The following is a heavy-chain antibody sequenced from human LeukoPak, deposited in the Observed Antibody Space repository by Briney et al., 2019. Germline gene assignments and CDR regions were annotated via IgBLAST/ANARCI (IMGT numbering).Heavy chain of an antibody. CDR1: GYSISSGYY. CDR3: ARGDFWSGYYHPDYFDY. V-gene: IGHV4-38-2*01. D-gene: IGHD3-3*01. Sequence: SETLSLTCAVSGYSISSGYYWGWIRQPPGKGLEWIGSIYRSGSTYYNPSLKSRVTISVDTSKNQFSLKLSSVTAADTAVYYRARGDFWSGYYHPDYFDYWGQGTLVTVSS. J-gene: IGHJ4*02. CDR2: IYRSGST.